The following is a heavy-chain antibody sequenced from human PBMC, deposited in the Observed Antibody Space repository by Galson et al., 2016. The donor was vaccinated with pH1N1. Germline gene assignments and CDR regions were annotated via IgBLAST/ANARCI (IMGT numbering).Heavy chain of an antibody. V-gene: IGHV1-18*01. CDR3: ARTAAAADFDY. Sequence: SVKVSCKASGYTFTAYGINWVRQAPGQGLEWMGRISAINASPSYAQKFQGRVTMTSDPSTNTAYMALGSLRSDDTAVYYCARTAAAADFDYWGQGTLITVSS. CDR2: ISAINASP. D-gene: IGHD6-13*01. CDR1: GYTFTAYG. J-gene: IGHJ4*02.